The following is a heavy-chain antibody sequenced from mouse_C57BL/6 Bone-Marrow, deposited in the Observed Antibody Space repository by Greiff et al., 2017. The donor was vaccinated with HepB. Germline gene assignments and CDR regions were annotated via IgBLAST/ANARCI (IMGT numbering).Heavy chain of an antibody. D-gene: IGHD2-5*01. J-gene: IGHJ1*03. CDR3: TRYSNYVWYFDV. V-gene: IGHV6-6*01. CDR2: IRNKANNHAT. CDR1: GFTFSDAW. Sequence: EVKVEESGGGLVQPGGSMKLSCAASGFTFSDAWMDWVRQSPEKGLEWVAEIRNKANNHATYYAESVKGRFTISRDDSKSSVYLQMNSLRAEDTGIYYCTRYSNYVWYFDVWGTGTTVTVSS.